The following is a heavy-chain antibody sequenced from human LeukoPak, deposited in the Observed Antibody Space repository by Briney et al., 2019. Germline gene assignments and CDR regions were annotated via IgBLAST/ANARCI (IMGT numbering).Heavy chain of an antibody. CDR3: ARVPGTIWSGYRIPYYFDY. Sequence: GESLKISCKISGYKLTNNWIGWVRQVPGKGLEWMGLIYPGYSDAKYSPSFQGQVTISADKSISTAYLQWSSLKASDTAMYYCARVPGTIWSGYRIPYYFDYWGQGTLVTVSS. J-gene: IGHJ4*02. V-gene: IGHV5-51*01. CDR2: IYPGYSDA. CDR1: GYKLTNNW. D-gene: IGHD3-3*01.